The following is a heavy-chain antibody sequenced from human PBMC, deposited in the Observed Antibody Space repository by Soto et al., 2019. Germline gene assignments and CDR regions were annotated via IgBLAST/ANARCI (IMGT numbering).Heavy chain of an antibody. Sequence: QVRVVESGGGVVQPGRSLRLSCAASGFTFSTYAMHWVRQAPGKGLEWVAGASYDGNDKDYADSVKGRFTISRDNSKNTLYLQMSSLRVDDTAVYYCARGVGNNWNYLWFDPWGQGTLVTVSS. CDR3: ARGVGNNWNYLWFDP. J-gene: IGHJ5*02. D-gene: IGHD1-7*01. CDR1: GFTFSTYA. CDR2: ASYDGNDK. V-gene: IGHV3-30*03.